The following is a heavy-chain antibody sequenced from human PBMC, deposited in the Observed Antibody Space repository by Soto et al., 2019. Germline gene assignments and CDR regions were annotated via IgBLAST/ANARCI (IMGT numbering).Heavy chain of an antibody. V-gene: IGHV3-30*18. CDR1: GFTFSNYD. CDR3: AKAQYSVGWYGGSPFDC. D-gene: IGHD6-19*01. Sequence: QVQVVESGGGVVQPGRSLRLSCAASGFTFSNYDMHWVRQAPDKGLEWVALISYAGSNQYYADSVKGRFTISRDNSKNTLFLQMNSLRAEDTAVYYCAKAQYSVGWYGGSPFDCWGQGTLVTVSS. CDR2: ISYAGSNQ. J-gene: IGHJ4*02.